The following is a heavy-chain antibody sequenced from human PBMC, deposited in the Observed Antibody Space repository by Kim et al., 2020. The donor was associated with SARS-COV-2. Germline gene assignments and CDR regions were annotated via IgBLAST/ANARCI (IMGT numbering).Heavy chain of an antibody. CDR1: GFTFSSYG. CDR3: AKDGFDGV. CDR2: LSYDGSSK. J-gene: IGHJ4*02. V-gene: IGHV3-30*18. Sequence: GGSLRLSCAASGFTFSSYGMHWVRQAPGKGLEWVAVLSYDGSSKYYADSVKGRFTISRDNSKNTLYLQMNSLRAEDTAVYYCAKDGFDGVWGQGTLVTVSS. D-gene: IGHD2-8*01.